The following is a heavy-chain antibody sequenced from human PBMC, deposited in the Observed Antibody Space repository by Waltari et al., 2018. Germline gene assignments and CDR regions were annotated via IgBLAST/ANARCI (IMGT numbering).Heavy chain of an antibody. V-gene: IGHV3-23*04. Sequence: VQLVESGGGLVQPGGSISLSCTASGFTLSAFAMPWVRQAPGKGLEWVSTVDTGVATYYAESVKGRFSISRDTSRNILYLEMSSLRTDDTALYFCAKDRWGGANYFDYWGQGTLATVSS. D-gene: IGHD2-21*01. CDR2: VDTGVAT. CDR3: AKDRWGGANYFDY. J-gene: IGHJ4*02. CDR1: GFTLSAFA.